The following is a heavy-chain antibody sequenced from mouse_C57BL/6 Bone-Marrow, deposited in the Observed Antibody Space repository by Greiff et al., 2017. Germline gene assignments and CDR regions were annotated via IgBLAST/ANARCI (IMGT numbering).Heavy chain of an antibody. CDR3: AREELYYGNFYAMDY. J-gene: IGHJ4*01. Sequence: VQLQQPGAELVRPGTSVKLSCKASGYTFTSYWMHWVKQRPGQGLEWIGVIDPSDSYTNYNQKFKGKATLTVDTSSSPAYMQLSSLTSEDSAVYYCAREELYYGNFYAMDYWGQGTSVTVSS. CDR1: GYTFTSYW. V-gene: IGHV1-59*01. CDR2: IDPSDSYT. D-gene: IGHD2-1*01.